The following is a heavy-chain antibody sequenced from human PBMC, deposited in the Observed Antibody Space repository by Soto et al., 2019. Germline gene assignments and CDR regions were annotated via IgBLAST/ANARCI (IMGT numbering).Heavy chain of an antibody. J-gene: IGHJ4*02. Sequence: EVHLLDSGGGLIQPGGSLRLSCAASGFTFRNFAMNWVRQAPGKGLEWVSGISVSGGTTYYADSVRGRFTVSRDNSMNSVFLQMNSLRAEDTAVYFCAKGMYYYDSSGYRLFDYWGQGTLVTVSS. CDR2: ISVSGGTT. V-gene: IGHV3-23*01. CDR1: GFTFRNFA. D-gene: IGHD3-22*01. CDR3: AKGMYYYDSSGYRLFDY.